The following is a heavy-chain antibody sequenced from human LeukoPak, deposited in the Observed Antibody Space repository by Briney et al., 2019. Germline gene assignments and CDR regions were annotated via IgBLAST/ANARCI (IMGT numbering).Heavy chain of an antibody. J-gene: IGHJ4*02. V-gene: IGHV3-48*04. CDR3: ASNSYGDYYNY. D-gene: IGHD4-17*01. CDR1: GFTFSTYN. CDR2: ISSSGSTI. Sequence: GGSLRLSCAASGFTFSTYNMNWVRQAPGQGLEWVSYISSSGSTIYYADSVKGRFTISRDNAKNSLYLQMNSLRAEDTAVYYCASNSYGDYYNYWGQGTLVTVSS.